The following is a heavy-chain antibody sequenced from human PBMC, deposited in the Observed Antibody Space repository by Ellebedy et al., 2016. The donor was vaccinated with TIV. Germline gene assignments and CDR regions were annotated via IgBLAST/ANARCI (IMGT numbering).Heavy chain of an antibody. CDR3: ASDYCSGGSCYSAFDY. CDR2: IKQDGSEK. CDR1: GFTFSSYW. V-gene: IGHV3-7*01. D-gene: IGHD2-15*01. Sequence: GESLKISCAASGFTFSSYWMSWVRQAPGKGLEWVANIKQDGSEKYYVDSVKGRFTISRDNAKNSLYLQMNSLRAEDTALYYCASDYCSGGSCYSAFDYWGQGTLVTVSS. J-gene: IGHJ4*02.